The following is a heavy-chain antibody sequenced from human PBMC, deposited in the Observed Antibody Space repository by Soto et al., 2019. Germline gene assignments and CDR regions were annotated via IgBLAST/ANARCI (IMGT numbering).Heavy chain of an antibody. V-gene: IGHV4-4*02. CDR2: IHHSGNS. Sequence: QVQLHESGPGLVKPSGTLSLTCAVSGDSIRSDKWWSWVRQPPGKGLEWIGEIHHSGNSNYNPSHKSRVIIPVAKSKNRFSLNLSSATDADTAGYYCARGERQQQRDYWGQGTLVTVSS. CDR1: GDSIRSDKW. D-gene: IGHD6-25*01. J-gene: IGHJ4*02. CDR3: ARGERQQQRDY.